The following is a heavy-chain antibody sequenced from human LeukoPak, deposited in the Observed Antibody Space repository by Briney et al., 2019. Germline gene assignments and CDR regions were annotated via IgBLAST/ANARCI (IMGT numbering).Heavy chain of an antibody. Sequence: ASVKVSCKASGYTFTSYYMHWVRQAPGQGLEWMGIINPSGGSTSYAQKFRGRVTMTRDTSTSTVYMELSSLRSEDTAVYYCASDVGYCSSTSCPEYYFDYWGQGTLVTVSS. CDR2: INPSGGST. J-gene: IGHJ4*02. CDR1: GYTFTSYY. CDR3: ASDVGYCSSTSCPEYYFDY. V-gene: IGHV1-46*03. D-gene: IGHD2-2*01.